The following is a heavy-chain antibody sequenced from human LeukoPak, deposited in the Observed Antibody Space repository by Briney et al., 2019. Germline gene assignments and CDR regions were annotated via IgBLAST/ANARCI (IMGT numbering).Heavy chain of an antibody. CDR1: GFTLSIYA. V-gene: IGHV3-23*01. CDR2: ITSSGDGT. Sequence: GGSLRLSCAASGFTLSIYAMSWVRQAPGKGLQWVSSITSSGDGTYYADSVKGRFTISRDNSENMLYLQMNSLRVEDTAVYFCAKDRPNYYGSNGHYYRRDGDYWGQGTLVTVSS. D-gene: IGHD3-22*01. J-gene: IGHJ4*02. CDR3: AKDRPNYYGSNGHYYRRDGDY.